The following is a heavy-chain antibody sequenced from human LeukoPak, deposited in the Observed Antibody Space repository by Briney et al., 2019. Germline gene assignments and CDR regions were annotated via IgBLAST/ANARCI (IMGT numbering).Heavy chain of an antibody. CDR3: GRHAYGGSPPLS. CDR2: IYVSGTT. V-gene: IGHV3-66*04. Sequence: PGGSLRLSCGGPGLTFSSYSFNWVRQAPGKRLEWLAFIYVSGTTFYAASVKGRFTISRDNAKNTVYLQMNNLRAEDTALYYCGRHAYGGSPPLSWGQGALVTVSS. CDR1: GLTFSSYS. J-gene: IGHJ4*02. D-gene: IGHD3-10*01.